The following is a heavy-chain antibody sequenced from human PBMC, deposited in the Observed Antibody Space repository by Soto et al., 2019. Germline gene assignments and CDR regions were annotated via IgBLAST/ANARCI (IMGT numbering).Heavy chain of an antibody. CDR1: GFTFSSYG. D-gene: IGHD1-26*01. CDR3: AKGRGVGALLIAFDI. V-gene: IGHV3-30*18. Sequence: QVQLVESGGGVVQPGRSLRLSCAASGFTFSSYGMHWVRQAPGKGLEWVAVISYDGSNKYYADSVKGRFTISRDNSKNTLYLQMNSLRAEDTAVYYCAKGRGVGALLIAFDIWGQGTMVTVSS. J-gene: IGHJ3*02. CDR2: ISYDGSNK.